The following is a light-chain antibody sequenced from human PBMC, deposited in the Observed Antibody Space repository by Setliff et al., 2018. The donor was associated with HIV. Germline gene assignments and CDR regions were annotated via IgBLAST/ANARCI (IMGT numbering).Light chain of an antibody. CDR3: SSYTSSTTWV. CDR2: EVS. CDR1: SSDVGFYNR. Sequence: LTQPPSVSGSPGQSVTISCTGTSSDVGFYNRVSWYQQPPGTAPKLMISEVSNRPSGVPDRFSGSKSGNTASLTISGLRAEDEADYYCSSYTSSTTWVFGTGTKVTVL. V-gene: IGLV2-18*02. J-gene: IGLJ1*01.